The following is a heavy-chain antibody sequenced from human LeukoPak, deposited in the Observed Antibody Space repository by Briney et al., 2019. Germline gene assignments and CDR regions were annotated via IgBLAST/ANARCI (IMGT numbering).Heavy chain of an antibody. J-gene: IGHJ6*02. CDR3: ARDHRTWRGYYYYGMDV. D-gene: IGHD1-14*01. CDR1: GFTFSSYW. V-gene: IGHV3-7*05. Sequence: PGGSLRLSCAASGFTFSSYWMSWVRQAPGKGLEWVANIPQDGSEKYYVDSVKGRFTISRDNAKNSLYLQMNSLRAEDTAVYYCARDHRTWRGYYYYGMDVWGQGTTVTVSS. CDR2: IPQDGSEK.